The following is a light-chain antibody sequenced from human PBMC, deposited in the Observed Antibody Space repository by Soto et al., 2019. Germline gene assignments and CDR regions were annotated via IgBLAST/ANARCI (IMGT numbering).Light chain of an antibody. CDR3: QQYGSSPPLT. CDR1: HSLVNTY. J-gene: IGKJ4*01. Sequence: EVVLTQSPGSLSLSPGDRATLSCRASHSLVNTYVAWYQQQAGQAPRLLIYDASTRATGIPDRFSGSGSGTDFTLSISRLEPEDFAVYYCQQYGSSPPLTFGGGAKVDI. V-gene: IGKV3-20*01. CDR2: DAS.